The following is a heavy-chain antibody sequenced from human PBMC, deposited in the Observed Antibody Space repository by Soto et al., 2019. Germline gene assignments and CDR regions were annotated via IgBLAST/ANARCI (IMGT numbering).Heavy chain of an antibody. Sequence: QVQLVQSGAEVKKPGSSVKVSCKASGGTFSSYAISWVRQAPGQGLEWMGGIIPIFGTANYARKLQGRVTITADESTSKAYMELSSLRSEDTGVYYCARCIVGASSAYYFDYWGQGTLVTVSS. V-gene: IGHV1-69*01. J-gene: IGHJ4*02. D-gene: IGHD1-26*01. CDR1: GGTFSSYA. CDR2: IIPIFGTA. CDR3: ARCIVGASSAYYFDY.